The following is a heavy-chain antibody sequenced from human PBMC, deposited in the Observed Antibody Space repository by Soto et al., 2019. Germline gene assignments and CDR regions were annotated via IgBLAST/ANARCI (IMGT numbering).Heavy chain of an antibody. CDR3: ARVDYYDSSENWFDP. J-gene: IGHJ5*02. D-gene: IGHD3-22*01. CDR2: IYYSGST. V-gene: IGHV4-59*01. Sequence: SETLSLTCTVSGGSISGYYWSWIRQPPGKGLEWIGYIYYSGSTNYNPSLKSRVTISVDTSKNQFSLKLSSVTAADTAVYYCARVDYYDSSENWFDPRGQGTLVTVPS. CDR1: GGSISGYY.